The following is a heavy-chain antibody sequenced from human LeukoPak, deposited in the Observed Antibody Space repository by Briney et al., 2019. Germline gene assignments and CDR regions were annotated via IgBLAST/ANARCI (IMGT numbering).Heavy chain of an antibody. D-gene: IGHD1-26*01. J-gene: IGHJ6*02. CDR1: GFTFDDYA. CDR3: AKDRGGSYYYYYGMDV. V-gene: IGHV3-9*01. CDR2: ISWNSGSI. Sequence: GGSLRISCAASGFTFDDYAMHWVRQAPGKGLEWVSGISWNSGSIGYADSVKGRFTISRDNAKNSLYLQMNSLRAEDTALYYCAKDRGGSYYYYYGMDVWGQGTTVTVSS.